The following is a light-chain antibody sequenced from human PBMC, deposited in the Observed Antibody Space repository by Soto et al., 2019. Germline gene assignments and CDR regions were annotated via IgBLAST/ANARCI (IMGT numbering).Light chain of an antibody. CDR3: QQYKNWPPWT. V-gene: IGKV3-15*01. J-gene: IGKJ1*01. CDR2: GAA. CDR1: QSISSN. Sequence: VMTQSPATLSVSPGETATLSCSALQSISSNVAWYQRKPGQAPTLLVDGAATRATGIPARFRGCGSGAEFTLTISRLQSDDVAVYNCQQYKNWPPWTFGQRTKVDIK.